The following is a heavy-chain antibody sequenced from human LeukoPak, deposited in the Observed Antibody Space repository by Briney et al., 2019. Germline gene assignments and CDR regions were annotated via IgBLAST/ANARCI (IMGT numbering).Heavy chain of an antibody. D-gene: IGHD5-12*01. CDR3: ATMTVDSAFDY. CDR2: ISSSGGTK. Sequence: GGSLRLSCVVSEFTSEFTFRDFEMYWVRQAPGKGLEWVSYISSSGGTKYYADSVKGRFTISRDNAKKSLFLQMNSLSAEDTAVYYCATMTVDSAFDYWGQGSLVTVSS. CDR1: EFTSEFTFRDFE. J-gene: IGHJ4*02. V-gene: IGHV3-48*03.